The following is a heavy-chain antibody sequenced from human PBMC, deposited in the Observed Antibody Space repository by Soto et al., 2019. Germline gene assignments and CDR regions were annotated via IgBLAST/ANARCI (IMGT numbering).Heavy chain of an antibody. CDR3: ARDLGYCSSTSCYRFDY. CDR1: GGTFSSYA. V-gene: IGHV1-69*13. CDR2: IIPIFGTA. Sequence: SVKVSCKASGGTFSSYAISWVRQAPGQGLEWMGGIIPIFGTANYAQKFQGRVTITADESTSTAYMELSSLRSEDTAVYYCARDLGYCSSTSCYRFDYWGQGTPVTVSS. J-gene: IGHJ4*02. D-gene: IGHD2-2*01.